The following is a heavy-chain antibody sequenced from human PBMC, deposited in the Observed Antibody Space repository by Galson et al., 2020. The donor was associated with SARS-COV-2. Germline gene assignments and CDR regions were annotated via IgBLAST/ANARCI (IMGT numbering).Heavy chain of an antibody. CDR3: ATAPPLYSSSSGNWFDP. CDR2: FDPEDGET. V-gene: IGHV1-24*01. CDR1: GYTLTELS. D-gene: IGHD6-6*01. Sequence: ASVKVSCKVSGYTLTELSMHWVRQAPGKGPEWMGGFDPEDGETIYAQKFQGRVTMTEDTSTDTAYMELSSLRSEDTAVYYCATAPPLYSSSSGNWFDPWGQGTLVTVSS. J-gene: IGHJ5*02.